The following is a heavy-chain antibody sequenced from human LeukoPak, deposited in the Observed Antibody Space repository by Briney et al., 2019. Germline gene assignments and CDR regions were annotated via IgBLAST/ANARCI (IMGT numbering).Heavy chain of an antibody. D-gene: IGHD2-2*01. CDR1: GDSVSSNSVT. CDR2: TYYRSTRYN. CDR3: ARRLTQYDCFDP. J-gene: IGHJ5*02. Sequence: SQTLSLTCAISGDSVSSNSVTWNWIRQSPSRGLEWLGRTYYRSTRYNDYAVSVRGRITVNPDTSKNQFSLHLNSATPEDTAVYYCARRLTQYDCFDPWGQGILVTVSS. V-gene: IGHV6-1*01.